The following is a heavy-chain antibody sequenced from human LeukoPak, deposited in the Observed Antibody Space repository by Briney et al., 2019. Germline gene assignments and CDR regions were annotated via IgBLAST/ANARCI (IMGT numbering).Heavy chain of an antibody. J-gene: IGHJ6*02. Sequence: SETLSLTCTVSGGSISSGDYYWSWIRQPPGEGLEWIEYIYYSGSTYYNPSLKSRVTISVDTSKNQFSLKLSSVTAADTAVYYCARLFTAMVIGMDVWGQGTTVTVSS. CDR2: IYYSGST. V-gene: IGHV4-30-4*01. CDR3: ARLFTAMVIGMDV. CDR1: GGSISSGDYY. D-gene: IGHD5-18*01.